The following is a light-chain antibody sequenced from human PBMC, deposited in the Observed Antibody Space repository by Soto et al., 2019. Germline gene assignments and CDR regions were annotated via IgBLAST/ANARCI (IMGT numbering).Light chain of an antibody. J-gene: IGKJ5*01. CDR3: QQRSNWPPIA. CDR2: DAS. Sequence: EIVLTQSPAAMSLSPGERATLSCRASQSVSSYLAWYQQKPGQAPRLLIYDASNRATGIPARFSGSRSGTDFTLPISSLEPEDFAVYYCQQRSNWPPIAFGQGTHWRL. CDR1: QSVSSY. V-gene: IGKV3-11*01.